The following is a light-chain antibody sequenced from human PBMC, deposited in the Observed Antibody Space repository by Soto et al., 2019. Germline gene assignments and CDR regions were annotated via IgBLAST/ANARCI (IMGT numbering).Light chain of an antibody. CDR1: QSVSSSY. CDR3: QQYGSSSWT. CDR2: GAS. J-gene: IGKJ1*01. Sequence: EIVLTQSPGTLSLSPGERATLSCRASQSVSSSYLAWYQQKPGQDPSLLIYGASSRATGIPDRFSGSGSGTDFTLTFSRLEPEDFAVYYCQQYGSSSWTFGRGTKVDIK. V-gene: IGKV3-20*01.